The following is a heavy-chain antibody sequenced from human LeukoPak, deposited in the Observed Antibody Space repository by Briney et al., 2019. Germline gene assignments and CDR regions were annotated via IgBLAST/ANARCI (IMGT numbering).Heavy chain of an antibody. CDR2: ISGRGDST. CDR1: GFTFSNYA. Sequence: GGSLRLSCAASGFTFSNYAMSWVRQAPGKGLEWVSGISGRGDSTYYADSVKGRFTVSRDNSQNTLYLQMNSLRAEDTAVYYCAKSYCGADCYPDYWGQEPWSPSPQ. V-gene: IGHV3-23*01. J-gene: IGHJ4*01. D-gene: IGHD2-21*02. CDR3: AKSYCGADCYPDY.